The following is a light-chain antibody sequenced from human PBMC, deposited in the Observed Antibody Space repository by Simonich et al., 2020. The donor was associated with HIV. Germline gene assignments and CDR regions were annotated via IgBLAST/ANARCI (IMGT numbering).Light chain of an antibody. Sequence: EIVMTQSPATLSVSPGARATLSCRASQRVSSNLAWYQQKPGQPPKLLIYWASTRESGVPDRFRGSGSGTDFTLTISSLQAEDVAVYYCQQDYNTPPTFGQGTRLEIK. J-gene: IGKJ5*01. CDR3: QQDYNTPPT. V-gene: IGKV3-15*01. CDR2: WAS. CDR1: QRVSSN.